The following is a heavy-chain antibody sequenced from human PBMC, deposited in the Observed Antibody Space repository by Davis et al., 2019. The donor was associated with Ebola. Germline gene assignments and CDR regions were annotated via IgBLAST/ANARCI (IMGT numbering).Heavy chain of an antibody. V-gene: IGHV3-30*18. CDR1: GFTFSSYG. CDR3: AKRQVAGTGDYYYGLDV. Sequence: GGSLRLSCAASGFTFSSYGMHWVRQAPGKGLEWVAVISYDGSNTVYADSGKGRFTISRDNTKNTLSLQMNTLRPEDTATYYCAKRQVAGTGDYYYGLDVWGPGTTVTVAS. J-gene: IGHJ6*02. CDR2: ISYDGSNT. D-gene: IGHD6-19*01.